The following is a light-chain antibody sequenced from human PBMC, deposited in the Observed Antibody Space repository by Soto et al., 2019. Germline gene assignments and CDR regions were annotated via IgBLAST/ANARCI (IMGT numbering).Light chain of an antibody. J-gene: IGLJ1*01. CDR2: EAT. CDR1: SSDIGRYNF. V-gene: IGLV2-14*01. CDR3: TSYTITSPYV. Sequence: QSALTQPPSMSGSPGQSITISCTGTSSDIGRYNFVSWYQHHPGKAPKLIIYEATKRPSGGSYRFSGSNSGNTASLTISGLQAEDEADYYCTSYTITSPYVFGTGTKVTVL.